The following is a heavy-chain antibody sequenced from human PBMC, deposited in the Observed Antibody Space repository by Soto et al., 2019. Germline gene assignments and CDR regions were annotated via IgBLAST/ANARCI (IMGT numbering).Heavy chain of an antibody. V-gene: IGHV2-5*02. CDR2: IYWDDDK. CDR1: GFSLSTSVVG. Sequence: QITLKESGPTLVKPTQTLTLTCTFSGFSLSTSVVGVGWIRQPAGKALEWLALIYWDDDKRYSPSMKSRLTITKDNSKNRVVLTRTNMDPVDTATYYCAHLNIDSHFDYWVQGTLVTVSS. J-gene: IGHJ4*02. CDR3: AHLNIDSHFDY. D-gene: IGHD2-15*01.